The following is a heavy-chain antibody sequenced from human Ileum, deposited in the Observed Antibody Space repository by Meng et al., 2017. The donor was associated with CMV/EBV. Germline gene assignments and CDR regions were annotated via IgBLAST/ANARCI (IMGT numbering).Heavy chain of an antibody. CDR2: INSDGRDI. CDR1: GLHFGGYS. Sequence: GGSLRLSCTASGLHFGGYSMNWVRQAPGKGLEWVSNINSDGRDIHYADSVKGRFTISRDSAKNSLYLQMESLRVDDTAVYYCARDNDFSNSYWGQGTLVTVSS. D-gene: IGHD4-11*01. V-gene: IGHV3-21*01. J-gene: IGHJ4*02. CDR3: ARDNDFSNSY.